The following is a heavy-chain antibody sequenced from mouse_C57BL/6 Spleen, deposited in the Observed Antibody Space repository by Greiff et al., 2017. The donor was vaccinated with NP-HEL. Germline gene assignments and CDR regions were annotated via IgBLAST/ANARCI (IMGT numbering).Heavy chain of an antibody. CDR2: IYPGSGNT. CDR3: ARSTTVGYFDY. Sequence: VQLQQSGPELVKPGASVKISCKASGYSFTSYYIHWVKQRPGQGLEWIGWIYPGSGNTKYNEKFKGKATLTADTSSSTAYMQLSSLTSEDSAVYYCARSTTVGYFDYWGQGTTLTVSS. CDR1: GYSFTSYY. J-gene: IGHJ2*01. V-gene: IGHV1-66*01. D-gene: IGHD2-13*01.